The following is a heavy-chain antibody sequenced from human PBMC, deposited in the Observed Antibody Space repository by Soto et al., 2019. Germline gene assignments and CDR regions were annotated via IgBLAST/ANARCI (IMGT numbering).Heavy chain of an antibody. CDR1: GFTFSNAW. CDR3: TTESTVTTRGSYYYGMDV. Sequence: EVQLVESGGGLVKPGGSLRLSCAASGFTFSNAWMSWVRQAPGKGLEWVGRIKSKTDGGTTDYAAPVKGRFTISRDDSKNTLYLQMNSLKTEDTAVYYCTTESTVTTRGSYYYGMDVWGQGTTVTVSS. J-gene: IGHJ6*02. D-gene: IGHD4-17*01. V-gene: IGHV3-15*01. CDR2: IKSKTDGGTT.